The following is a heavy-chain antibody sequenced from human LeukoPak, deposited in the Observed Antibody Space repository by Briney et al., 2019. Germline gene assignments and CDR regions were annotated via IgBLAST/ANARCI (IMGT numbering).Heavy chain of an antibody. V-gene: IGHV1-18*01. Sequence: ASVKVSCKTSGYTFTTSGMSWVRQAPGQGLEWLGWVSAYNGQTNYAQKVQGRVTMTTDTSTKTAFMDPRSLGSDDTAVYYCAGVAGFYWNTYSFDYWGQGTQVTVSS. CDR1: GYTFTTSG. CDR3: AGVAGFYWNTYSFDY. CDR2: VSAYNGQT. J-gene: IGHJ4*02. D-gene: IGHD1/OR15-1a*01.